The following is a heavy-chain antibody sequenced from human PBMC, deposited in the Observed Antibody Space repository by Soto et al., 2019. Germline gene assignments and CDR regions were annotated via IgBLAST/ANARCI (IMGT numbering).Heavy chain of an antibody. J-gene: IGHJ3*02. Sequence: GGSLRLSCAASGFTFSSYAMNWVRQAPGKGLEWVSSISSSSSYIYYADSVKGRSTISRDNAKNSLYLQMNSLRAEDTAVYYWARYYYDSSGYYPPRAFDIWGQGTMVTVSS. CDR2: ISSSSSYI. CDR1: GFTFSSYA. CDR3: ARYYYDSSGYYPPRAFDI. D-gene: IGHD3-22*01. V-gene: IGHV3-21*01.